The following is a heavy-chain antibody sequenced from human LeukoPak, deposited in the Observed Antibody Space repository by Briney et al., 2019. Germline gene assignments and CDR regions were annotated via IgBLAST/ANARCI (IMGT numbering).Heavy chain of an antibody. CDR3: AREGPHYYGSGSYSVVGAFDI. Sequence: SETLSLTCTVSGGSISSYYWSWIRQPPGKGLEWIGYIYYSGSTNYNPSLKSRVTISVDTSKNQFSLKLSSVTAADTAVYYCAREGPHYYGSGSYSVVGAFDIWGQGTMVTVSS. CDR1: GGSISSYY. CDR2: IYYSGST. D-gene: IGHD3-10*01. V-gene: IGHV4-59*12. J-gene: IGHJ3*02.